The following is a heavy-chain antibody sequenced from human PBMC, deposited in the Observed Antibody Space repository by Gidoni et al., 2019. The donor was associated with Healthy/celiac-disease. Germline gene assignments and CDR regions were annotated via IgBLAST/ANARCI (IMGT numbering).Heavy chain of an antibody. CDR1: GFTFSSYG. CDR2: IWYDGSNK. CDR3: ARDPKEGVVPAALDY. J-gene: IGHJ4*02. V-gene: IGHV3-33*01. Sequence: QVQLVESGGGVVQPGRSLRLSCAASGFTFSSYGMHWVRQAPGKGLEWVAVIWYDGSNKYYADSVKGRFTISRDNSKNTLYLQMNSLRAEDTAVYYCARDPKEGVVPAALDYWGQGTLVTVSS. D-gene: IGHD2-2*01.